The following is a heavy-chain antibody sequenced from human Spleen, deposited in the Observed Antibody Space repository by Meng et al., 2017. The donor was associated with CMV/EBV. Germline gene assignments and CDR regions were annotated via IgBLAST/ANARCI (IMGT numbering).Heavy chain of an antibody. CDR3: ASSSGYHPFDY. J-gene: IGHJ4*02. CDR1: GSPFTGSY. CDR2: INPNSGGT. Sequence: CKPSGSPFTGSYMPWVRQAPGQGLGWMGWINPNSGGTNYAQKFQGRVTMTRDTSISTAYMEPSRLRSDDTAVYYCASSSGYHPFDYWGQGTLVTVSS. D-gene: IGHD3-22*01. V-gene: IGHV1-2*02.